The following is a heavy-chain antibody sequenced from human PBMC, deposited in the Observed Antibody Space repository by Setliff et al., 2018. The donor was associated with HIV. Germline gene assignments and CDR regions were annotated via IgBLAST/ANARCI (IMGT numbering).Heavy chain of an antibody. CDR3: ARGRKLTTSRTSFFYGFDV. D-gene: IGHD4-17*01. J-gene: IGHJ6*02. Sequence: ASVKVSCKASGYTFTSTYIHWVRQSPGQGLEWMAIINPSGGSTSFARKFQGRVTMTRDTSISTAYMELSSLRSDDTAVYYCARGRKLTTSRTSFFYGFDVWGPGTTVTVSS. V-gene: IGHV1-46*01. CDR1: GYTFTSTY. CDR2: INPSGGST.